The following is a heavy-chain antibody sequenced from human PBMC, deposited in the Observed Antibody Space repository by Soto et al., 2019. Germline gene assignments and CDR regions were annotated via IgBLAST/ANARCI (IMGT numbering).Heavy chain of an antibody. J-gene: IGHJ6*02. D-gene: IGHD6-13*01. CDR1: GFNFNNYG. Sequence: QVQLVESGGGVVQPGRSLRLSCAASGFNFNNYGMHWVRQAPGKGLEWVAVIWHDGNGYYYANSVKGRFTISRDNSKNTRYLQMSSLRAEDTAVYYCARRQISPPTRGAASARGGMDVWGQGTTVTVSS. V-gene: IGHV3-33*01. CDR2: IWHDGNGY. CDR3: ARRQISPPTRGAASARGGMDV.